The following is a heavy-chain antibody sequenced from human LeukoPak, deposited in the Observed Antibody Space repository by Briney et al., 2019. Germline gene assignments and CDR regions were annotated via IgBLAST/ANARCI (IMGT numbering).Heavy chain of an antibody. CDR1: GFTFSSFG. Sequence: HPGGPLRLSCAASGFTFSSFGMNWVRQAPGKGLEWVAFIRYDGSNKYYADSVKGRFTMSRDNSKNTLYLQMNSLRDEDTAVYYCAKAPSRGYDTSGNYHWGQGTLVTVSS. D-gene: IGHD3-22*01. J-gene: IGHJ5*02. V-gene: IGHV3-30*02. CDR3: AKAPSRGYDTSGNYH. CDR2: IRYDGSNK.